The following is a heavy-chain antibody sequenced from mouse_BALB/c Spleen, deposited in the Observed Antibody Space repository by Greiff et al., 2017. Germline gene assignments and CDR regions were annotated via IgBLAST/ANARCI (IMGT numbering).Heavy chain of an antibody. J-gene: IGHJ3*01. CDR2: INPSTGYT. V-gene: IGHV1-7*01. CDR1: GYTFTSYW. D-gene: IGHD2-4*01. CDR3: ARRALIYYDYDWFAY. Sequence: VQLQQSGAELAKPGASVKMSCKASGYTFTSYWMHWVKQRPGQGLEWIGYINPSTGYTEYNQKFKDKATLTADKSSSTAYMQLSSLTSEDSAVYYCARRALIYYDYDWFAYWGQGTLVTVSA.